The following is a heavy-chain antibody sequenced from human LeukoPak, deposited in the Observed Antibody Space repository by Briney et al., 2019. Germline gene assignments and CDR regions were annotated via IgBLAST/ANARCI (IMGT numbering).Heavy chain of an antibody. CDR2: IKQDGSEI. V-gene: IGHV3-7*03. Sequence: GGSLSLSCEASGFTFSNYWMHWVRQAPGKGLEWVANIKQDGSEIYYVDSVKGRFTISRDNAQNSLYLQMNSLRAEDTAVYYCARALDVWGQGTTVTVSS. CDR1: GFTFSNYW. J-gene: IGHJ6*02. CDR3: ARALDV.